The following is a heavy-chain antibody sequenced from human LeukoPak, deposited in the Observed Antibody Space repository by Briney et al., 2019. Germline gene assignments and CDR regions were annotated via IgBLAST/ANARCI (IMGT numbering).Heavy chain of an antibody. Sequence: SETLSLTCAVYGGSFSGYYWSWIRQPPGKGLEWIGEINHSGNTNYNPSLKSRVTISVDTSKNHFSLKLNSVTAADTAVYYCAKTPQIGGGVNAFDIWGQGTMVTVSS. CDR1: GGSFSGYY. J-gene: IGHJ3*02. V-gene: IGHV4-34*01. D-gene: IGHD1-26*01. CDR2: INHSGNT. CDR3: AKTPQIGGGVNAFDI.